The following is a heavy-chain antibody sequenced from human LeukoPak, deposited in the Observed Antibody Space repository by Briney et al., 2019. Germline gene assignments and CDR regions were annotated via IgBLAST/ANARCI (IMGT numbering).Heavy chain of an antibody. D-gene: IGHD3-10*01. V-gene: IGHV3-53*01. CDR2: IYSGGST. J-gene: IGHJ3*02. CDR3: ARAGVLLGFGESQRSYDAFDI. Sequence: GGSLRLSCAASGFTVSSNYMSWVRQAPGKGLEWVSVIYSGGSTYYADSVKGRFTISRDNSKNTLYLQMNSLRAEDTAVYYCARAGVLLGFGESQRSYDAFDIWGQGTMVTVSS. CDR1: GFTVSSNY.